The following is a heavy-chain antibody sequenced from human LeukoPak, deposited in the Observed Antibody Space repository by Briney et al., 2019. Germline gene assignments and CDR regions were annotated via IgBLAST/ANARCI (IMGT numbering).Heavy chain of an antibody. CDR3: ARGPRDIVVVPAAIGDY. V-gene: IGHV1-2*02. J-gene: IGHJ4*02. D-gene: IGHD2-2*02. CDR2: INPNSGGT. Sequence: ASVKVSCKASGYTFTGYYMHWVRQAPGQGLEWMGWINPNSGGTNYAQKFQGRVTMTRDTSISTAYMELSRLRSDDTAVYYCARGPRDIVVVPAAIGDYWGQGTLVTVSS. CDR1: GYTFTGYY.